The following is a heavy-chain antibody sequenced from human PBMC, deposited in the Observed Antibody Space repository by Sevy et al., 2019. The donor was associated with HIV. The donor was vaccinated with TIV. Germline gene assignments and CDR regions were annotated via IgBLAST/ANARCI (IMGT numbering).Heavy chain of an antibody. J-gene: IGHJ4*02. D-gene: IGHD2-2*01. CDR2: IYNNIGST. CDR1: DDSINSYY. Sequence: SETLSLTCSVSDDSINSYYWSWIRQPPGKGLEWIGYIYNNIGSTSYNPSLTSRVTISVDTSKNQFSLKLASVTAADTAVYYCARGAVVIGTAATPVLDFGGQGSLVTVSS. V-gene: IGHV4-59*08. CDR3: ARGAVVIGTAATPVLDF.